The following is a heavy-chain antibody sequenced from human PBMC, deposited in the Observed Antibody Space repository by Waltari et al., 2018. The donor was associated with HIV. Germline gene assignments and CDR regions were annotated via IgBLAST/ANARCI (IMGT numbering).Heavy chain of an antibody. Sequence: EVQLVESGGGLVQPGGSLRLSCAASGFTFIDFAMHWVRQVPGKGLEWFSGISWHGGSIGYADSVTGRFSISRDNSKNTVYLQMNSLRAEDTAEYYCARDSITVSGTFDYWGQGTLVTVSS. CDR1: GFTFIDFA. CDR2: ISWHGGSI. V-gene: IGHV3-9*01. CDR3: ARDSITVSGTFDY. J-gene: IGHJ4*02. D-gene: IGHD6-19*01.